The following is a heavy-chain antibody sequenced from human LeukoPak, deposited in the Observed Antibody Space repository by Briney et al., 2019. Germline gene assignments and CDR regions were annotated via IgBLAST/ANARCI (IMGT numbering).Heavy chain of an antibody. J-gene: IGHJ4*02. CDR3: ARGPMLVITTIFDY. Sequence: GGSLRLSCAASGFTFSSYSMNWVRQAPGKGLEWVSSISSSSYIYYADSVKGRFTISRDNAKNSLYLQMNSLRAEDTAVYFCARGPMLVITTIFDYWGQGTLVTVSS. D-gene: IGHD3-22*01. CDR1: GFTFSSYS. V-gene: IGHV3-21*01. CDR2: ISSSSYI.